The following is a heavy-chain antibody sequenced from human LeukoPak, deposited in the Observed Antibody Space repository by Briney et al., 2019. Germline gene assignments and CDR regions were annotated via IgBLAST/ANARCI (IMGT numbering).Heavy chain of an antibody. CDR1: GLTVSSNY. V-gene: IGHV3-66*04. Sequence: GGSLRLSCAVSGLTVSSNYMSWVRQAPGKGPEWVSIFYSAGSTYYADSVKGRFTISRDNSKNTLYLQMNSLRADDTALYYCARLEAYDSSGHYRGYFQHRGQGTLVTVSS. CDR2: FYSAGST. CDR3: ARLEAYDSSGHYRGYFQH. D-gene: IGHD3-22*01. J-gene: IGHJ1*01.